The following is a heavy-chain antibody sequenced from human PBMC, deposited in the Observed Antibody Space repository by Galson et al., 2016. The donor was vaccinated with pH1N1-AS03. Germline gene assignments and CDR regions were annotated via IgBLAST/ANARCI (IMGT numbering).Heavy chain of an antibody. CDR1: GSTFSLKS. CDR3: ARDLSGEGSPVGYAMAV. V-gene: IGHV3-21*01. D-gene: IGHD1-26*01. Sequence: SLRLSCADSGSTFSLKSMNWVRQAPGKGLEWISSISSSGSHIYYADSVKGRFTIPRDNAKNSLYLQMNSLRDEDTAVYYCARDLSGEGSPVGYAMAVWGPGTTVTVSS. CDR2: ISSSGSHI. J-gene: IGHJ6*02.